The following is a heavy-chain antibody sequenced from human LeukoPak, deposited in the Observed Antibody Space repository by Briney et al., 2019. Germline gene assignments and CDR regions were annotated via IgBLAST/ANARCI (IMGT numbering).Heavy chain of an antibody. J-gene: IGHJ4*02. CDR3: ASEGGSNKDFDY. V-gene: IGHV4-39*07. D-gene: IGHD1-26*01. CDR2: IYYSGST. CDR1: GGSISSSSYY. Sequence: SETLSLTCTVSGGSISSSSYYWGWIRQPAGKGLEWIGSIYYSGSTYYNPSLKSRVTISVDTSKNQFSLKLSSVTAADTAVYYCASEGGSNKDFDYWGQGTLVTVSS.